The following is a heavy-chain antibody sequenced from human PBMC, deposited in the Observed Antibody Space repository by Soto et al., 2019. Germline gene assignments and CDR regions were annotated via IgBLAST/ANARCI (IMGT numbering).Heavy chain of an antibody. Sequence: GGSLRLSCAASGFTFSSYAMSWVRQAPGKGLEWVSAISGSGGSTYYADSVKGRFTISRDNSKNTLYLQMNSLRAEDTAVYYCAKGTKYSSGWYPYYYYGMDVWCQGTTVTVSS. CDR2: ISGSGGST. CDR3: AKGTKYSSGWYPYYYYGMDV. CDR1: GFTFSSYA. V-gene: IGHV3-23*01. D-gene: IGHD6-19*01. J-gene: IGHJ6*02.